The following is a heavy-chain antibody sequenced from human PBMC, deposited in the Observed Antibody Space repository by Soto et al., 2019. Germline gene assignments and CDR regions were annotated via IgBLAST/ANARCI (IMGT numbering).Heavy chain of an antibody. CDR2: ISWDGGST. Sequence: GGSLRLSCAASGFTFDDYAMHWVRQAPGKGLEGVSLISWDGGSTYYADSVKGRFTISRDNSKNSLYLQMNSLRAEDTAVYYCAKSGYFSSTSCYGGAGAYYYYGIDVWGQGTTVTVSS. CDR3: AKSGYFSSTSCYGGAGAYYYYGIDV. J-gene: IGHJ6*02. D-gene: IGHD2-2*01. V-gene: IGHV3-43D*03. CDR1: GFTFDDYA.